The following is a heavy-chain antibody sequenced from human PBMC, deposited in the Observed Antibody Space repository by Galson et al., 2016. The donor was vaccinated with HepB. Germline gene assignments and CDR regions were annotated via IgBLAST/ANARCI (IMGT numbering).Heavy chain of an antibody. V-gene: IGHV4-59*08. CDR2: IYYRGTT. Sequence: EPLSLTCTVSGDSITSLYWSWVRQPPGKGMEWIGYIYYRGTTNYNPSLENRVTISIDTSKKHFSLKLDSVTAADTAVYYCGRLGGGYCSSTSCYGYFQLWGRGTLVTVAS. CDR3: GRLGGGYCSSTSCYGYFQL. CDR1: GDSITSLY. J-gene: IGHJ1*01. D-gene: IGHD2-2*01.